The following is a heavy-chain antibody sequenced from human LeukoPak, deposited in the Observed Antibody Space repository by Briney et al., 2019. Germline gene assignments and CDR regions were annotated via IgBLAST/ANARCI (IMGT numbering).Heavy chain of an antibody. V-gene: IGHV4-39*07. J-gene: IGHJ6*03. CDR3: AGTSSSWYGVYYYMDV. Sequence: TSETLSLACTVSGGSISSSSYYWGWIRQPPGKGLEWIGIIYYSGSTYYNPSLKSRVTMSVDTSKNQFSLKLSSVTAADTAVYYCAGTSSSWYGVYYYMDVWGKGTTVTVSS. CDR2: IYYSGST. D-gene: IGHD6-13*01. CDR1: GGSISSSSYY.